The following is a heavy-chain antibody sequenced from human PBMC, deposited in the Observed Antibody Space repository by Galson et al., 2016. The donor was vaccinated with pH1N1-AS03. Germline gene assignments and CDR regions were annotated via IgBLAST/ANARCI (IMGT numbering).Heavy chain of an antibody. V-gene: IGHV3-23*01. Sequence: SLRLSCAASGFTFSSYAMSWVRQAPGKGLEWVASIIGAGGVPYYAGSVKGRLAVSRDTSENTVYLQLDRLRAEDTAVYYCAKDKEAVADRRGYFFDDWGQGTLVTVSS. D-gene: IGHD6-19*01. J-gene: IGHJ4*02. CDR2: IIGAGGVP. CDR3: AKDKEAVADRRGYFFDD. CDR1: GFTFSSYA.